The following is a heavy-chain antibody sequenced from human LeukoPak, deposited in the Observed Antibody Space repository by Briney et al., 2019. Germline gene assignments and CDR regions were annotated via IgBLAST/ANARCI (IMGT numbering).Heavy chain of an antibody. D-gene: IGHD2-2*01. V-gene: IGHV4-34*01. Sequence: SETLSLTCAVYGGSFSGYYWSWIRQPPGKGLEWIGEINHSGSTNYNPSLKSRVTISVDTSKNQFSLKLSSVTAADTAVYYCAREDCSSTGCRTYYYYGMDVWGQGTTVTVSS. CDR2: INHSGST. CDR1: GGSFSGYY. J-gene: IGHJ6*02. CDR3: AREDCSSTGCRTYYYYGMDV.